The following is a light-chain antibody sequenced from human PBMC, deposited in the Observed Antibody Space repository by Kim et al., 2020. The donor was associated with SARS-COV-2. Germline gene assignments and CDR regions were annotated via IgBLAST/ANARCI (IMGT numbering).Light chain of an antibody. CDR3: QQRGNWPLT. Sequence: EIVLTQSPATLSLSPGERATLSCRTSQSVSRYLAWYQQKPGQAPRLLISDASNRATGIPTRFSGSGSGTDFTLTISSLEPEDFAVYYCQQRGNWPLTFGGGTKVEI. CDR2: DAS. V-gene: IGKV3-11*01. J-gene: IGKJ4*01. CDR1: QSVSRY.